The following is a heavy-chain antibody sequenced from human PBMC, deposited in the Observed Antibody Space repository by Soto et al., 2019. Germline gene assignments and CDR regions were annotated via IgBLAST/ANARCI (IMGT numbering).Heavy chain of an antibody. CDR2: MYYGVST. D-gene: IGHD3-3*02. V-gene: IGHV4-39*01. Sequence: SETLSLTCPVSGSSISSSGYYWGWIRQPPGKGLEWIGSMYYGVSTYYNPSLKSRVTVSVDASKNQFSLNLSSVTAADTAVYYCARLPSRHLVDYWGQGTLVTVSS. CDR1: GSSISSSGYY. J-gene: IGHJ4*02. CDR3: ARLPSRHLVDY.